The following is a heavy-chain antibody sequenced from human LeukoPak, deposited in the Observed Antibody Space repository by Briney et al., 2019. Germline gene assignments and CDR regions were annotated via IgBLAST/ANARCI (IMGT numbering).Heavy chain of an antibody. J-gene: IGHJ4*02. Sequence: GGSLRLSCAASGFTISANFMSWVRRAPGKGLEWVSVMYSVGSTFYADSVKGRFTISRDGYKNTLDLQMDSLRVDDTAVYYCARDLSGYSFGFGGDLWGQGTLVTVSS. V-gene: IGHV3-66*01. CDR3: ARDLSGYSFGFGGDL. CDR1: GFTISANF. D-gene: IGHD6-13*01. CDR2: MYSVGST.